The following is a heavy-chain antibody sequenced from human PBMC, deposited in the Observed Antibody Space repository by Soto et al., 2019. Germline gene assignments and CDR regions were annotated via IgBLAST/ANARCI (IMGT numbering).Heavy chain of an antibody. Sequence: PGGSLRLSCAASGFTFSSYSMNWVRQAPGKGLEWVSSISSSSSYIYYADSVKGRFTISRDNAKNSLYLQMNSLRAEDTAVYYCARGRFLEWLLYWRAAAFDIWGQGTMVTVSS. CDR3: ARGRFLEWLLYWRAAAFDI. V-gene: IGHV3-21*01. CDR1: GFTFSSYS. J-gene: IGHJ3*02. CDR2: ISSSSSYI. D-gene: IGHD3-3*01.